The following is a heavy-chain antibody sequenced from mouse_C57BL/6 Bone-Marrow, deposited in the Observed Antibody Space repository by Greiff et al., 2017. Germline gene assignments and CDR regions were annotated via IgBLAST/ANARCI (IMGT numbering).Heavy chain of an antibody. J-gene: IGHJ4*01. V-gene: IGHV1-55*01. D-gene: IGHD1-1*01. CDR1: GYTFTSYW. Sequence: VQLQQPGAELVKPGASVKMSCKASGYTFTSYWITWVKQRPGQGLEWIGDIYPGSGSTNYTEKFKSKATLTVDPSSSTAYLPLSSLTSEDSAVYYCARRAFITTVVAPHYYAMDYWGQGTSVTVSS. CDR2: IYPGSGST. CDR3: ARRAFITTVVAPHYYAMDY.